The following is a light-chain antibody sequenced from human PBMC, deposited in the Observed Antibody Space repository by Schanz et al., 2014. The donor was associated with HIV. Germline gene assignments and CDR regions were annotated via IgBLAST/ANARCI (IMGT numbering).Light chain of an antibody. Sequence: DIQMTQFPSTLSASVGDRVTITCRASQSISSWLAWYQQKPGRAPKLLIYQASILETGVPSRFSGSGSGTSFTLTITSLQPDDFATYYCQQYNSFSRTFGQGTKLEI. CDR2: QAS. V-gene: IGKV1-5*03. CDR3: QQYNSFSRT. J-gene: IGKJ2*01. CDR1: QSISSW.